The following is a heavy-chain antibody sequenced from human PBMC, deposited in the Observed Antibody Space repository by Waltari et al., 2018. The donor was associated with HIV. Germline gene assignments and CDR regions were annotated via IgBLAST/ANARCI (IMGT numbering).Heavy chain of an antibody. CDR2: INHTGST. J-gene: IGHJ5*02. V-gene: IGHV4-34*01. CDR3: ARGGDIVVVPAVRRWFDP. D-gene: IGHD2-2*01. CDR1: GGSFSGYY. Sequence: QVQLQQWGAGLLKPSETLSLTCAVYGGSFSGYYWSWIRQPPGKGLEWIGDINHTGSTNGHPALKSRVTISVDTSKNQFSLRLSAVTAADTAVYYCARGGDIVVVPAVRRWFDPWGQGTLVTVSS.